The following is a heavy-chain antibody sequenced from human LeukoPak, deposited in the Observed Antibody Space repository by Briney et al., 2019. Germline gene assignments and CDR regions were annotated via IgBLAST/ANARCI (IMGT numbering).Heavy chain of an antibody. V-gene: IGHV1-2*02. CDR2: INPNSGGT. Sequence: ASVKVSCKASGYTFTGHYMHWVRQAPGQGLEWMGWINPNSGGTNYAQKFQGRVTMTRDTSISTAYMELSRLRSDDTAVYYCASHKGFGYGDYAAEYFQHWGQGTLVTVSS. CDR1: GYTFTGHY. CDR3: ASHKGFGYGDYAAEYFQH. J-gene: IGHJ1*01. D-gene: IGHD4-17*01.